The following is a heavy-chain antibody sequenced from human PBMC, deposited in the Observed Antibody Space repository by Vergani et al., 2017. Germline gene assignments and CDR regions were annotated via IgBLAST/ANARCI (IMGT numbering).Heavy chain of an antibody. J-gene: IGHJ4*02. V-gene: IGHV1-2*02. Sequence: QVQLVQSGAEVKKPGASVKVSCKASGYTFTGYYMYWVRQAPGQGLEWMGWINPNSGGTNYAQKFQGRVTMTRDTSISTAYMELSRLRSDDTAVYYCARYILNIVVVPAANILGLDYWGQGTLVTVSS. D-gene: IGHD2-2*01. CDR1: GYTFTGYY. CDR2: INPNSGGT. CDR3: ARYILNIVVVPAANILGLDY.